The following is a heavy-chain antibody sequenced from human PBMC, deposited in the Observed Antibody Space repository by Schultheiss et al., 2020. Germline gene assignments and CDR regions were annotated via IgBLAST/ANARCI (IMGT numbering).Heavy chain of an antibody. D-gene: IGHD3-22*01. CDR1: GFTFSSYA. CDR3: AKEGHSSGYHFPITGDMDV. V-gene: IGHV3-30*18. CDR2: ISYDGSNK. J-gene: IGHJ6*02. Sequence: GGSLRLSCAASGFTFSSYAMSWVRQAPGKGLEWVAVISYDGSNKYYADSVKGRFTISRDNSKNTLYLQMNSLRAEDTAVYYCAKEGHSSGYHFPITGDMDVWGQGTTVTVSS.